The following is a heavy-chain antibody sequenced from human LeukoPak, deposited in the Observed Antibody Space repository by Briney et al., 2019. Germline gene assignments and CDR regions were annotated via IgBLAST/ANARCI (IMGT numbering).Heavy chain of an antibody. Sequence: ASVKVSCKASGYTFTGYYMHWVRQAPGQGLEWMGWINPNSGGTSYAQKFQGRVTMTRDTSISTAYMELSRLRSDDTAVYYCARAGYSSSWDGYWGQGTLVTVSS. CDR3: ARAGYSSSWDGY. V-gene: IGHV1-2*02. CDR2: INPNSGGT. CDR1: GYTFTGYY. J-gene: IGHJ4*02. D-gene: IGHD6-13*01.